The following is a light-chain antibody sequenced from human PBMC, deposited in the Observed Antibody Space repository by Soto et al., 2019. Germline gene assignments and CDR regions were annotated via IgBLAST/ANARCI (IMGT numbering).Light chain of an antibody. CDR1: FANIGAGYD. Sequence: QSVLTQPPSVSGAPGQRVTISCTGSFANIGAGYDVHWYQQLPGTAPKLLIYGNSNRPSGVPDRFSGSKSGTSASLVITGLQAEDEADYYCQSYDSSLSGGVFGGGTKVTVL. J-gene: IGLJ2*01. CDR2: GNS. V-gene: IGLV1-40*01. CDR3: QSYDSSLSGGV.